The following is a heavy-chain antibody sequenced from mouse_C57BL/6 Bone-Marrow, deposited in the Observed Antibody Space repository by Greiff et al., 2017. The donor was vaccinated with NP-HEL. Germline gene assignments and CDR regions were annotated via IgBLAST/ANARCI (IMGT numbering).Heavy chain of an antibody. J-gene: IGHJ1*03. CDR2: IRLKSDNYAT. CDR1: GFTFSNYW. D-gene: IGHD1-1*01. CDR3: TPPYYYGSSYWYFDV. Sequence: VKLVESGGGLVQPGGSMKLSCVASGFTFSNYWMNWVRQSPEKGLEWVAQIRLKSDNYATHYAESVKGRFTISRDDSKSSVYLQMNNLRAEDTGIYYCTPPYYYGSSYWYFDVWGTGTTVTVSS. V-gene: IGHV6-3*01.